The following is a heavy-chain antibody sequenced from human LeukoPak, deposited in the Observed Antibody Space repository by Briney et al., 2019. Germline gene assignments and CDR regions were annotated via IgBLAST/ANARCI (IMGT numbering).Heavy chain of an antibody. Sequence: GASMKVSCKASGYTFTNYDVNWVRQATGQGLEWMGWMNPKSNNRGYAQKFQGRVTITTDTSISTAYMELSSLRSDDTAVYYCTRGLKGNYYSGSGTYRWFAPWGQGTLVTVSS. J-gene: IGHJ5*02. V-gene: IGHV1-8*03. CDR1: GYTFTNYD. CDR3: TRGLKGNYYSGSGTYRWFAP. CDR2: MNPKSNNR. D-gene: IGHD3-10*01.